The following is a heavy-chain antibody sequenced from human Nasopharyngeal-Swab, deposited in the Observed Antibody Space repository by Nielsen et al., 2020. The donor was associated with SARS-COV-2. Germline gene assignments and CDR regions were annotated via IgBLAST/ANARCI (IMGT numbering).Heavy chain of an antibody. CDR2: IYYSGST. J-gene: IGHJ3*02. CDR3: ARVLTRNLVVALVLDAFDI. V-gene: IGHV4-31*03. CDR1: GGSISSGGYY. D-gene: IGHD2-15*01. Sequence: SETLSLTCTVSGGSISSGGYYWSWIRQHPEKGLEWIGYIYYSGSTHYNPSLKSRVTISVDTSKNQFSLKLSSVTAADTAVYYCARVLTRNLVVALVLDAFDIWGQGTMVTVSS.